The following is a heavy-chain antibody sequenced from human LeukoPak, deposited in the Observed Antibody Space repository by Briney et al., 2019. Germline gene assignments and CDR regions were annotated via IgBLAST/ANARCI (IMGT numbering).Heavy chain of an antibody. Sequence: SETLSLTCAVYGGSFSGYYWSWIRQPPGKGLEWIGEINHSGSTNYNPSLKSRVTISVDTSKNQFSLKLSSVTAADTAVYYCAREKIVVVVAATVHFDHWGQGTLVTVSS. V-gene: IGHV4-34*01. CDR3: AREKIVVVVAATVHFDH. CDR2: INHSGST. D-gene: IGHD2-15*01. CDR1: GGSFSGYY. J-gene: IGHJ4*02.